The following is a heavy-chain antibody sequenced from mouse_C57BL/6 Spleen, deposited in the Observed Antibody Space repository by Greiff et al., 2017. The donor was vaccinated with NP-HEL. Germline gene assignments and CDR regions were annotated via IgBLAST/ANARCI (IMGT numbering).Heavy chain of an antibody. J-gene: IGHJ3*01. D-gene: IGHD2-4*01. CDR1: GYAFSSSW. V-gene: IGHV1-82*01. CDR2: IYPGDGDT. CDR3: ARWDYDDGAWFAY. Sequence: QVHVKQSGPELVKPGASVKISCKASGYAFSSSWMNWVKQRPGKGLEWIGRIYPGDGDTNYNGKFKGKATLTADKSSSTAYMQLSSLTSEDSAVYFCARWDYDDGAWFAYWGQGTLVTVSA.